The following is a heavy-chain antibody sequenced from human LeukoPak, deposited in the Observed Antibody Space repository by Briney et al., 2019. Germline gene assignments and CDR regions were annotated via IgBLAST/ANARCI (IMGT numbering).Heavy chain of an antibody. Sequence: GGSLRLSCAASALSVGTNYMNWVRQAPGKGLEWVSILYSGDSTYYADSVKGRFIVSRDNSKNTLFLQMNALRVEDTAVYYCARVGDHYHWYLDVWGRGTLVTVSS. CDR1: ALSVGTNY. CDR3: ARVGDHYHWYLDV. J-gene: IGHJ2*01. V-gene: IGHV3-53*01. D-gene: IGHD3-10*01. CDR2: LYSGDST.